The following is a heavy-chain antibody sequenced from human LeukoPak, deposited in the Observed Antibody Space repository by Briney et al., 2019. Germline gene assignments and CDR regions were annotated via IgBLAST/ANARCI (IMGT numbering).Heavy chain of an antibody. CDR2: IWYDGSNK. Sequence: GGSLRFSCAASGFTFSSYGMHWLRRAPGKGLEWVAVIWYDGSNKYYADSVKGRFTVARDKSKTTLYLQMNSLRAEDTAVCYCARARGLGDDAFDIWGQGTMVTVSS. CDR3: ARARGLGDDAFDI. CDR1: GFTFSSYG. J-gene: IGHJ3*02. D-gene: IGHD3-16*01. V-gene: IGHV3-33*01.